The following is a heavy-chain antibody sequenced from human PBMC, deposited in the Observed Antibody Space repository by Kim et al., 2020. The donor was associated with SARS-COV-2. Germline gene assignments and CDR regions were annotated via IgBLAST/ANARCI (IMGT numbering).Heavy chain of an antibody. CDR2: IYWDDDK. J-gene: IGHJ5*02. V-gene: IGHV2-5*02. CDR1: GFSLSTSGVG. CDR3: AHIPMGTYCTNGVCYHFQSHNWFDP. Sequence: SGPTLVNPTQTLTLTCTFSGFSLSTSGVGVGWIRQPPGKALEWLALIYWDDDKRYSPSLKSRLTITKDTSKNQVVLTMTNMDPVDTATYYCAHIPMGTYCTNGVCYHFQSHNWFDPWGQGTLVTVSS. D-gene: IGHD2-8*01.